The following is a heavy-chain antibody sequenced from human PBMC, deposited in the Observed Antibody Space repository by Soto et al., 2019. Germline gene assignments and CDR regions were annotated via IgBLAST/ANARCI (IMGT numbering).Heavy chain of an antibody. Sequence: EVQLVESGGGLVQPGGSLRLSCAASGFTFTDYWIHWVRQVPGKGLVWVSRINGDGSSTNYADSVRGRFTISRDNAKNKVNLQMNSLRAEDTAVFYCAIGIRGSSGFDFWGQGTLVTVSS. CDR1: GFTFTDYW. D-gene: IGHD6-6*01. V-gene: IGHV3-74*01. CDR3: AIGIRGSSGFDF. J-gene: IGHJ4*02. CDR2: INGDGSST.